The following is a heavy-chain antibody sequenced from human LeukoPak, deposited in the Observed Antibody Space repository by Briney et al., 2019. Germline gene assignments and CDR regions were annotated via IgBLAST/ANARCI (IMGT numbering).Heavy chain of an antibody. V-gene: IGHV3-49*04. CDR2: IRRKAYRGTT. CDR1: GFTFGDHA. D-gene: IGHD1-1*01. CDR3: ARGPIQLWIHNAMDV. Sequence: GGSLRLSCTGSGFTFGDHAMSWVRQAPGKGLEWVGFIRRKAYRGTTEYAASVKGRFTISRDDFASIAYLQMNSLKTEDTAVYYCARGPIQLWIHNAMDVWGQGTTVTVSS. J-gene: IGHJ6*02.